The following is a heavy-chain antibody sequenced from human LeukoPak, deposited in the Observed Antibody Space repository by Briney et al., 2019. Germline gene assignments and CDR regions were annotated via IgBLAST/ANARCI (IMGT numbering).Heavy chain of an antibody. D-gene: IGHD1-26*01. V-gene: IGHV4-59*08. CDR2: IYYSGST. CDR1: VGSISSYY. Sequence: PSETLSLTCTVSVGSISSYYWSWIRQPPGKGLEWIGYIYYSGSTNYNPSLKSRVTISVDTSKNQFSLKLSSVTAADTAVYYCARWGATVKAFDTWGHGTMVTVSS. CDR3: ARWGATVKAFDT. J-gene: IGHJ3*02.